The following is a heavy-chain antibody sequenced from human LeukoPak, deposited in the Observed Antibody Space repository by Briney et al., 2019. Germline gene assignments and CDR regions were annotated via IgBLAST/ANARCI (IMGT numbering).Heavy chain of an antibody. CDR3: ATTYSGRYTDAFDI. Sequence: SDTLSLTCTVSGGSISSFYWNWIRQPPGKGLEGIGYISYSGGPYFSPSLKSRLTISLDTSENQFSLKLSSVTAADTAMYYCATTYSGRYTDAFDIWGQGTMVTVSS. D-gene: IGHD1-26*01. J-gene: IGHJ3*02. CDR2: ISYSGGP. V-gene: IGHV4-59*08. CDR1: GGSISSFY.